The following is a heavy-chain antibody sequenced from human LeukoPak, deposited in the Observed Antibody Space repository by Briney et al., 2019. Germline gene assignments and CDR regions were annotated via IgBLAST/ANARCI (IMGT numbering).Heavy chain of an antibody. Sequence: ASVKVSCKASGYTFTSYGTSWVRQAPGQGLEWMGLISAYNGNTNYAQKLQGRVTMTTDTSTSTAYMELRSLRSDDTAVYYCARDYTVATTLGDFDYSGQGTLVTVSS. D-gene: IGHD5-12*01. CDR1: GYTFTSYG. CDR3: ARDYTVATTLGDFDY. V-gene: IGHV1-18*01. CDR2: ISAYNGNT. J-gene: IGHJ4*02.